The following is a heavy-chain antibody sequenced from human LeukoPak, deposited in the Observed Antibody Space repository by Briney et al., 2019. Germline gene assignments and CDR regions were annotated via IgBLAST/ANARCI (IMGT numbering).Heavy chain of an antibody. CDR3: ARDGDMITFGGVVYYFDY. D-gene: IGHD3-16*01. J-gene: IGHJ4*02. CDR2: ISAYNGNT. CDR1: GYTFTSYG. Sequence: VTSVKVSCMASGYTFTSYGISWVRQAPGQGLEWMGWISAYNGNTNYAQKLQGRVTMTTDTSTSTAYMELSSLRSEDTAVYYCARDGDMITFGGVVYYFDYWGQGTLVTVSS. V-gene: IGHV1-18*01.